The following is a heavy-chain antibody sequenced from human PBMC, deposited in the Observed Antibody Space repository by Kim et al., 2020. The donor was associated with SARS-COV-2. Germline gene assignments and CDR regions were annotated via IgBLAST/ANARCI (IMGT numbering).Heavy chain of an antibody. V-gene: IGHV3-74*03. J-gene: IGHJ5*01. CDR3: ARSDWFDF. CDR2: DGSSS. Sequence: DGSSSTYADSGKGRFTISRDNAKNTLYLQMKSLRAEDTAGYYCARSDWFDFWGQGTLVTVSS.